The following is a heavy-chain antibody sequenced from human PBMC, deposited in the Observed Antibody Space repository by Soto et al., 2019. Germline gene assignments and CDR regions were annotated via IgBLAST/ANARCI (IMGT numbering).Heavy chain of an antibody. CDR3: ARGRIVASIHDAFEI. Sequence: QGQLLQSGDEVKTPGASVRVSCRASGYPFTSYGISWVRQAPGQGLEWVAWISAYNGKSDTAQKFQDRVTMTLDTSTDTAHMDLGDLTSADTAVYYCARGRIVASIHDAFEIWGQGTKVTVSS. V-gene: IGHV1-18*01. D-gene: IGHD5-12*01. CDR2: ISAYNGKS. J-gene: IGHJ3*02. CDR1: GYPFTSYG.